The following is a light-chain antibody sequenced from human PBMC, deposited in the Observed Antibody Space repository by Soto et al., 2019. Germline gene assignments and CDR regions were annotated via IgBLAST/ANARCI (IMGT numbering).Light chain of an antibody. J-gene: IGLJ2*01. CDR3: QTWGTGVV. V-gene: IGLV4-69*01. CDR2: LNSDGSH. Sequence: QSVLTQSPSASASLGASVNLTCTLSSGHSSYAIAWHQQQPEKGPRYLMKLNSDGSHSKGDGIPDRFSGASSGAERYLTISSHQDADEDDYYCQTWGTGVVFGGGTKLTVL. CDR1: SGHSSYA.